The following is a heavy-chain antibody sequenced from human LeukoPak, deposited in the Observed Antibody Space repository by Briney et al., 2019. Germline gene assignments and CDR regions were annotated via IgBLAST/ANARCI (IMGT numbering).Heavy chain of an antibody. CDR3: AREAALRDAFDI. Sequence: GGSLRLSCAASGFTFSSYSMNWVRQAPGKGLEWVSSISSSSSYIYYADPVKGRFTISRDNAKNSLYLQMNSLRAEDTAVYYCAREAALRDAFDIWGQGTMVTVSS. D-gene: IGHD6-13*01. V-gene: IGHV3-21*01. J-gene: IGHJ3*02. CDR2: ISSSSSYI. CDR1: GFTFSSYS.